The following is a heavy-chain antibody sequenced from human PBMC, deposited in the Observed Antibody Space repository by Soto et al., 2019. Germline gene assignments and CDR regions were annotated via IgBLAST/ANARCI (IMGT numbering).Heavy chain of an antibody. J-gene: IGHJ6*03. Sequence: GGSLRLSCAASGFTFSSYAMSWVRQAPGKGLEWVSAISGSGGSTYYADSVKGRFTISRDNSKNTLYLQMNSLRAEDTAVYYCAKSNLATTVTTPYYYYYYMDVWGKGTTVTVSS. V-gene: IGHV3-23*01. CDR3: AKSNLATTVTTPYYYYYYMDV. CDR1: GFTFSSYA. D-gene: IGHD4-17*01. CDR2: ISGSGGST.